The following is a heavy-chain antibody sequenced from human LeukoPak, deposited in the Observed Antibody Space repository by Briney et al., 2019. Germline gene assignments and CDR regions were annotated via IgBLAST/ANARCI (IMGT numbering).Heavy chain of an antibody. D-gene: IGHD3-9*01. Sequence: GGSLILSCAASGFIFSNYGMHWLRQAPGKGLEWVAFIRYDGNIKYYADSVKCRLTISRDKSKNTLFLQMNSLRVEDTAVYFCARSVARYWGQGTVVTVSS. V-gene: IGHV3-30*02. CDR2: IRYDGNIK. CDR3: ARSVARY. J-gene: IGHJ4*02. CDR1: GFIFSNYG.